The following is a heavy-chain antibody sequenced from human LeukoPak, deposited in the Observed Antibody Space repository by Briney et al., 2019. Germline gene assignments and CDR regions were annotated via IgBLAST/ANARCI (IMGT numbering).Heavy chain of an antibody. D-gene: IGHD2-21*02. V-gene: IGHV1-2*02. CDR3: ASTYCGGDCYFVKTLDY. CDR1: GYTFTGYY. J-gene: IGHJ4*02. Sequence: ASVKVSCKASGYTFTGYYMHWVRQAPGQGLEWMGWINPNSGGTNYAQKFQGRVSMTRDTSISTAYMQVSRLRSDDTAVYYCASTYCGGDCYFVKTLDYWGQGTLVTVSS. CDR2: INPNSGGT.